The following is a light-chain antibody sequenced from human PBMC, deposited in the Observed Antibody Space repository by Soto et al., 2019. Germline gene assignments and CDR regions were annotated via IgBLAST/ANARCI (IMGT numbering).Light chain of an antibody. CDR3: CSDTSISTGVL. Sequence: QSALTQPASVSGSPGQSITISCTGASSDVGDYSYVSWYQHHPAQAPELLVYEVSNRPSGVSHRFSGSKSGNTASLTISGLQAEDEADYYCCSDTSISTGVLFGGGTKLTVL. CDR1: SSDVGDYSY. V-gene: IGLV2-14*01. J-gene: IGLJ2*01. CDR2: EVS.